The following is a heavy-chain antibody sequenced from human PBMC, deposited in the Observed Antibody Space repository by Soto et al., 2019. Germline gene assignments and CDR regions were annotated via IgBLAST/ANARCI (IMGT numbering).Heavy chain of an antibody. D-gene: IGHD3-16*02. V-gene: IGHV3-7*01. Sequence: PVGSLRLSCAASGFTFSSYCMSWVRPAPGKGLEWVANIKQDGSEKYYVDSVKGRFTISRDNAKNSLYLQMNSLRAEDTAVYYCARMVRGDYIWGSYQNWFDPWGQGTLVTVSS. CDR3: ARMVRGDYIWGSYQNWFDP. CDR1: GFTFSSYC. CDR2: IKQDGSEK. J-gene: IGHJ5*02.